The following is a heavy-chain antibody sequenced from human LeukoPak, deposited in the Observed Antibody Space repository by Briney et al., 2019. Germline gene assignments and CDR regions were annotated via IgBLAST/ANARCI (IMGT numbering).Heavy chain of an antibody. Sequence: SETLSLTCAVYGGSFSGYYWSWIRQPPGKGLEWIGEINHSGSTNYNPSLKSRVTISVDTSKNQFSLKLSSVTAADTAVYYCARGGGSGYDFISEGAFDIWGQGTMVTVSS. CDR2: INHSGST. CDR1: GGSFSGYY. D-gene: IGHD5-12*01. V-gene: IGHV4-34*01. CDR3: ARGGGSGYDFISEGAFDI. J-gene: IGHJ3*02.